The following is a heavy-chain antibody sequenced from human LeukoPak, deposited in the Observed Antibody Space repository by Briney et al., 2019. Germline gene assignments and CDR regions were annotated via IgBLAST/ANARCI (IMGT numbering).Heavy chain of an antibody. Sequence: GGSLRLSCAASGFTVSSYAMSWVRLAPGKGLEWVSGVRGIGDSTYYADSVKGRFTVSRDNSRNTLYLQMNSLRPEDTAVYYCAKDGYCTTATCYGWLDYWGLGTVVTVFS. CDR2: VRGIGDST. CDR1: GFTVSSYA. CDR3: AKDGYCTTATCYGWLDY. D-gene: IGHD2-2*03. J-gene: IGHJ4*02. V-gene: IGHV3-23*01.